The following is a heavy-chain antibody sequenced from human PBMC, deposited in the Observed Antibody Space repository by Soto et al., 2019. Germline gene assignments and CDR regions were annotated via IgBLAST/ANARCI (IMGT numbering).Heavy chain of an antibody. CDR2: ISYDGSNK. J-gene: IGHJ6*02. CDR1: GFTCSSYA. Sequence: QVQLVESGGGVVQPGRSLRLSCAASGFTCSSYAMHWVRQAPGKGLEWVAVISYDGSNKYYADSVKGRFTISRDNSKXPXXXQXYSLRAEDTAVYYCARAGCDGGSCYTLVGLRYGMDVWGQGTTVTVSS. CDR3: ARAGCDGGSCYTLVGLRYGMDV. D-gene: IGHD2-15*01. V-gene: IGHV3-30-3*01.